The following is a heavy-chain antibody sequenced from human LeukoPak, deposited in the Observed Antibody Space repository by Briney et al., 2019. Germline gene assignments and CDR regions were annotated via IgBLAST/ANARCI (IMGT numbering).Heavy chain of an antibody. CDR3: ARSKHNTYSYDSSGFSAFDH. CDR2: INPRGGHT. Sequence: ASVKVSCKASGYTFITYYMVWVRQAPGQGLQWMGIINPRGGHTSYAQNFQGRVTLTRDTSTSTVYMELSSLRSEDTAVYYCARSKHNTYSYDSSGFSAFDHWGQGTLVTVSS. CDR1: GYTFITYY. V-gene: IGHV1-46*01. D-gene: IGHD3-22*01. J-gene: IGHJ4*02.